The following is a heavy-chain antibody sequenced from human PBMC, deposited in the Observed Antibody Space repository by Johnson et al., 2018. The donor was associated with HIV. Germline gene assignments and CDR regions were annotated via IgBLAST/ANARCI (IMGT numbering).Heavy chain of an antibody. D-gene: IGHD6-19*01. Sequence: EQLVESGGGLVQPGGSLRLSCAASGFTFSSYDMHWVRQATGKGLEWVSAIGTAGDTYYPGSVKGLFTISRENAKKSLYLQMDSLRAGDTAGDYCARQPRGLGAFDIWGQGKIVPGPS. CDR1: GFTFSSYD. CDR2: IGTAGDT. V-gene: IGHV3-13*01. J-gene: IGHJ3*02. CDR3: ARQPRGLGAFDI.